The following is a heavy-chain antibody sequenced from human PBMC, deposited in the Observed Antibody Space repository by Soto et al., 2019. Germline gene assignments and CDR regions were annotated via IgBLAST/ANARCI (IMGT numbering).Heavy chain of an antibody. Sequence: ASVKVSCKASGYTFTSYGISWVRQAPGQGLEWMGWISAYNGNTNYAQKLQGRVTMTTDTSTSTAYMELRSLRSDDAAVYYCARDPWTYYYDSSGYYSLDYWGQGTLVTVPQ. CDR1: GYTFTSYG. CDR3: ARDPWTYYYDSSGYYSLDY. V-gene: IGHV1-18*04. J-gene: IGHJ4*02. D-gene: IGHD3-22*01. CDR2: ISAYNGNT.